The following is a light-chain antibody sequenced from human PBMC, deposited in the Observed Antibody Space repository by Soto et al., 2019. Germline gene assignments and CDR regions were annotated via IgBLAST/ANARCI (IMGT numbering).Light chain of an antibody. Sequence: QSVLTQPASVSGSPGQSITISCTGTSVDVGGYNYVSWYQQHPGKAPKLVIYEVSNRPSGVSDRFSGSKSGNTASLTISGLQAEDEADYYCSSYTTIGTLVVFGGGTKLTVL. CDR3: SSYTTIGTLVV. J-gene: IGLJ2*01. CDR1: SVDVGGYNY. CDR2: EVS. V-gene: IGLV2-14*01.